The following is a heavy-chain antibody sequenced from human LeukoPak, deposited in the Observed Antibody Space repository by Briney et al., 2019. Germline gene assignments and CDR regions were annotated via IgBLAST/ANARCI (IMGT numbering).Heavy chain of an antibody. CDR2: ISNSSSYI. D-gene: IGHD5-24*01. CDR1: GFTFSSYS. V-gene: IGHV3-21*01. J-gene: IGHJ4*02. Sequence: PGGSLRLSCAASGFTFSSYSMNWVRQAPGKGLEWVSSISNSSSYIYYADSVKGRFTISRDNAKNSLYLQMNSLRAEDTAVYYCARGGEMATIKGVYYFDYWGQGTLVTVSS. CDR3: ARGGEMATIKGVYYFDY.